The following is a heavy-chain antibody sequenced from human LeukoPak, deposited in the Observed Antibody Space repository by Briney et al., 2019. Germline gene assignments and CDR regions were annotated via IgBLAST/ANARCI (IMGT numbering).Heavy chain of an antibody. Sequence: SETLSLTCTVSGGSISSSTYYWGWIRQPPGKGLEWIGSIFYSGSTYYNPSLKSRVTISVDTSMNQISLKLNSVTAADTGLYYCARHELTGFSSAHWFDPWGQGTLVTVSS. D-gene: IGHD6-25*01. V-gene: IGHV4-39*01. J-gene: IGHJ5*02. CDR3: ARHELTGFSSAHWFDP. CDR2: IFYSGST. CDR1: GGSISSSTYY.